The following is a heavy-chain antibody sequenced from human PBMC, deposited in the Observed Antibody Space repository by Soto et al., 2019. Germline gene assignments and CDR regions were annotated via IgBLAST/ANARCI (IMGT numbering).Heavy chain of an antibody. J-gene: IGHJ6*02. CDR2: ISSSSSYI. V-gene: IGHV3-21*01. CDR3: ASPHCSGGSCYSLDYYYYGMDV. CDR1: GFTFSSYS. D-gene: IGHD2-15*01. Sequence: GGSLRLSCAASGFTFSSYSMNWVRQAPGKGLEWVSSISSSSSYIYYADSVKGRFTISRDNAKNSLYLQMNSLRAEDTAVYYCASPHCSGGSCYSLDYYYYGMDVWGQGTTVTAP.